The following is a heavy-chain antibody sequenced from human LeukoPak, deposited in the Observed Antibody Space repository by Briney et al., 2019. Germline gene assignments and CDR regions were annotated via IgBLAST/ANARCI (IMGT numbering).Heavy chain of an antibody. D-gene: IGHD1-26*01. J-gene: IGHJ4*02. CDR1: GFTFSTYW. CDR3: AKGGSGSFPHFDY. CDR2: TKEDGGEK. V-gene: IGHV3-7*01. Sequence: GGSLILSRAASGFTFSTYWMSWVRQAPGKGLEWVANTKEDGGEKYYVDSVKGRFTISRDNSKNTLYLQMNSLRAEDTAVYYCAKGGSGSFPHFDYWGQGTLVTVSS.